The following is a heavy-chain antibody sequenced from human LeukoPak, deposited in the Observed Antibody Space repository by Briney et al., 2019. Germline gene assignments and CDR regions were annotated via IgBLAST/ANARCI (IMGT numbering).Heavy chain of an antibody. D-gene: IGHD1-26*01. J-gene: IGHJ4*02. V-gene: IGHV1-2*06. CDR1: GYTFTGYY. CDR2: INPNSGGT. CDR3: AREDLVGATTLDY. Sequence: ASVKVSCKASGYTFTGYYMHWVRQAPGQGLEWMGRINPNSGGTNYAQKFQGRVTMTRDTSISTACMELSRLRSDDTAVYYCAREDLVGATTLDYWGQGTLVTVSS.